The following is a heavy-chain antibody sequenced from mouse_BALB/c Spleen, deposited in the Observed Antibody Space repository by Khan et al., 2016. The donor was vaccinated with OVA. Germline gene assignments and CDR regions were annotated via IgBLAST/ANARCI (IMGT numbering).Heavy chain of an antibody. CDR2: SNPTNGGT. J-gene: IGHJ3*01. CDR3: TRSGYANPFAY. V-gene: IGHV1S81*02. D-gene: IGHD2-10*02. CDR1: GHTFSSYY. Sequence: QVQLKQSGAELVKPGASVKLSCKASGHTFSSYYMYWVKQRPGQGLEWIGGSNPTNGGTNFNEKIKTKATLTVDKSSSTAYMQLSGLTSEDSAVYYCTRSGYANPFAYWGQGTLVTVSA.